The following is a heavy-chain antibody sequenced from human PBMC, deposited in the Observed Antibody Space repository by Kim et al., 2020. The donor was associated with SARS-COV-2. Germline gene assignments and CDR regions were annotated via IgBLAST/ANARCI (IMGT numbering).Heavy chain of an antibody. CDR1: GYTFTSYG. Sequence: ASVKVSCKASGYTFTSYGISWVRQAPGQGLEWMGWISAYNGNTNYAQKLQGRVTMTTDTSTSTAYMELRSLRSDDTAVYYCARFSDDLGLLVPRSHQWLGKVENYYYGMDVWGQGTTVTVSS. CDR3: ARFSDDLGLLVPRSHQWLGKVENYYYGMDV. V-gene: IGHV1-18*01. CDR2: ISAYNGNT. J-gene: IGHJ6*02. D-gene: IGHD6-19*01.